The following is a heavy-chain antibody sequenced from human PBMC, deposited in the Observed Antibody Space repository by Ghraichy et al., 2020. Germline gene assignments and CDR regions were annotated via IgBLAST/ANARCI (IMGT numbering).Heavy chain of an antibody. CDR2: IHYSGST. J-gene: IGHJ5*02. D-gene: IGHD3-9*01. CDR1: GGSISSSAYY. CDR3: ARQQGYYDILSPFDP. V-gene: IGHV4-39*01. Sequence: SETLSLTCTVSGGSISSSAYYWGWIRQPPGKGLEWIGSIHYSGSTYYNPSLESRVTTSVDTSKNQFSLKLTSVTAADTAVYYCARQQGYYDILSPFDPWGQATLVTVSS.